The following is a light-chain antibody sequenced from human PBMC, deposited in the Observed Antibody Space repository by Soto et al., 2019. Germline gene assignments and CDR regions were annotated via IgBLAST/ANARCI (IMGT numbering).Light chain of an antibody. Sequence: DFQLTQSPSSLSASVGDGVTITCRASQDIDFYLAWYQQKPGKVPKLLIYAASTLHSGVPSRFSGSGSATDFTLTISSLQPEDGAVYYCQRYDSAPRTFGQGTRVEIK. V-gene: IGKV1-27*01. CDR1: QDIDFY. CDR3: QRYDSAPRT. CDR2: AAS. J-gene: IGKJ1*01.